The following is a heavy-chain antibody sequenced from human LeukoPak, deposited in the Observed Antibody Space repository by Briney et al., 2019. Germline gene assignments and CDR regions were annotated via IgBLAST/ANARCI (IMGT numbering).Heavy chain of an antibody. Sequence: SETLSLTCTVSGYSISSGYYWGWIRQPPGKGLEWIGSIYHSGSTYYNPSLKSRVTISVDTSKNQFSLKLSSVTAADTAVYYCARAPRRLLVTGGAFDIWGQGTMVTVSS. CDR1: GYSISSGYY. D-gene: IGHD2-8*02. CDR3: ARAPRRLLVTGGAFDI. CDR2: IYHSGST. J-gene: IGHJ3*02. V-gene: IGHV4-38-2*02.